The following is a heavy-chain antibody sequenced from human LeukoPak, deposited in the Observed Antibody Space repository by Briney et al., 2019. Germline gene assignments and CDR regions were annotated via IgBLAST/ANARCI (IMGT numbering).Heavy chain of an antibody. CDR3: ARDRSGIAVGPLDY. V-gene: IGHV3-33*01. Sequence: GRSLRLSCAASGFTFSSYGMHWVRQAPGKGLEWVAVIWYDGSNRYHADSVKGRFTISRDNSKNTPYLQMNSLRAEDTAVYYCARDRSGIAVGPLDYWGQETLVTVSS. CDR2: IWYDGSNR. D-gene: IGHD6-19*01. CDR1: GFTFSSYG. J-gene: IGHJ4*02.